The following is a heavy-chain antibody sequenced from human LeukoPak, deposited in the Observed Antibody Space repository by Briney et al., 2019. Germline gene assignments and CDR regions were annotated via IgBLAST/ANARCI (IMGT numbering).Heavy chain of an antibody. J-gene: IGHJ4*02. Sequence: GGSLRLSCAASGFTFSSYSMNWVRQAPGKGLEWVSSISSSSGYIYYADSVKGRFTISRDNAKNSLYLQMNSLRAEDTAVYYCATSLGYWYSSSWYVGYWGQGTLVTVSS. D-gene: IGHD6-13*01. CDR2: ISSSSGYI. CDR1: GFTFSSYS. CDR3: ATSLGYWYSSSWYVGY. V-gene: IGHV3-21*01.